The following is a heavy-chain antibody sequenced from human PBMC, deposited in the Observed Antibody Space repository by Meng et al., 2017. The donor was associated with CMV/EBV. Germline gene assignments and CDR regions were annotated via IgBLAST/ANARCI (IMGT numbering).Heavy chain of an antibody. D-gene: IGHD3-16*01. V-gene: IGHV5-51*01. CDR3: ARVPHYGAPFDY. CDR2: IYPGDSDT. Sequence: GGSLRLSCKGSGYSFTSYWIGWVRQMPGKGLEWMGNIYPGDSDTRYSPSFQGQVTISADKSISTAYLQWSSLKASDTAMYYCARVPHYGAPFDYWGQGTLVTVSS. CDR1: GYSFTSYW. J-gene: IGHJ4*02.